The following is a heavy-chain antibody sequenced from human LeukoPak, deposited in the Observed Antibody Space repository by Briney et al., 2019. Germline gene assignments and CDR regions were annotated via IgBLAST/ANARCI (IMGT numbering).Heavy chain of an antibody. Sequence: GRSLRLSCAASGFTFSSYGMHWVRQAPGKGLEWVAVIWYDGSNKYYADSVKGRFTITRDNSKNTLYLQMNSLRAEDTAVYYCARDKTGYSSGWFRNWFDPWGQGTLATVSS. CDR1: GFTFSSYG. CDR3: ARDKTGYSSGWFRNWFDP. CDR2: IWYDGSNK. J-gene: IGHJ5*02. D-gene: IGHD6-19*01. V-gene: IGHV3-33*01.